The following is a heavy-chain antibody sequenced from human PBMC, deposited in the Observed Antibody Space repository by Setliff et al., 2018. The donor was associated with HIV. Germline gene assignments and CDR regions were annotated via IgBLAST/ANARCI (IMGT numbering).Heavy chain of an antibody. CDR2: IYYTGIT. V-gene: IGHV4-59*02. CDR3: ARELYGGNSRPFDH. CDR1: GGSVTSYL. J-gene: IGHJ4*02. Sequence: SETLSLTCSISGGSVTSYLWHWFRQPPGKGLEWIGYIYYTGITDNNPSLEGRVTISVDTSKNQVSLRLKSVTTADTAVYYCARELYGGNSRPFDHWGQGALVTVSS. D-gene: IGHD2-21*02.